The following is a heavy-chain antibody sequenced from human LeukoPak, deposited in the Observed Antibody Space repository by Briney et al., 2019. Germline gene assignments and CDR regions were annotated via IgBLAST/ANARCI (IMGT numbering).Heavy chain of an antibody. CDR1: GYSISSGYY. CDR3: ARGVGYPGAFDI. D-gene: IGHD1-26*01. J-gene: IGHJ3*02. Sequence: SETLSLTCTVSGYSISSGYYWGWIRQPPGKGLEWIGSIYHSGSTYYNPSLKSRVTISVDTSKNQFSLKLSSVTAADTAVYYCARGVGYPGAFDIWGQGTMVTVSS. CDR2: IYHSGST. V-gene: IGHV4-38-2*02.